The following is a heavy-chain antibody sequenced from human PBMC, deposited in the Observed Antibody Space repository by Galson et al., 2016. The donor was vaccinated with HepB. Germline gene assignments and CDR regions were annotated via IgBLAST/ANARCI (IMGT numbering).Heavy chain of an antibody. J-gene: IGHJ4*02. CDR2: IKGKTDGEAT. Sequence: SLRLSCAASGFTFTNAWMNWVRQAPGKGLEWVGRIKGKTDGEATDYAAPVKGRFTILRDGSTKTLYLQMDSLKTEDTAVYYCTSPCCSGGSCSGDFDNWGQGTLVTVSS. CDR3: TSPCCSGGSCSGDFDN. V-gene: IGHV3-15*07. D-gene: IGHD2-15*01. CDR1: GFTFTNAW.